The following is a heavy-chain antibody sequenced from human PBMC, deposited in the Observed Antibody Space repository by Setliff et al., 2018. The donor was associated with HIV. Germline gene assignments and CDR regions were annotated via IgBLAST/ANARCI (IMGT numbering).Heavy chain of an antibody. CDR2: IGAVGGPT. J-gene: IGHJ4*02. CDR3: VRPVREPVD. D-gene: IGHD6-19*01. CDR1: GFTFSSYA. Sequence: GGSLRLSCAASGFTFSSYAMGWVRQAPGKGLEWVSTIGAVGGPTHYAESVKGRFTISRDNAKNSVYLQMNSLRAEDTAMYYCVRPVREPVDWGRGTLVTVSS. V-gene: IGHV3-23*01.